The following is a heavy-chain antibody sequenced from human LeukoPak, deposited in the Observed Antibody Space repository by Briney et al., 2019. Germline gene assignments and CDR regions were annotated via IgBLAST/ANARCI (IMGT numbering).Heavy chain of an antibody. D-gene: IGHD1-14*01. CDR3: ASPNPGDAFDI. CDR2: IIPILGIA. V-gene: IGHV1-69*02. J-gene: IGHJ3*02. Sequence: GASVKVSCKASGGTFSSYTISWGRQAPGQGLEWMGRIIPILGIANYAQKFQRRVTITAHKSTSTAYTELSSLRSEYTAVYYCASPNPGDAFDIWGQGTMVTVSS. CDR1: GGTFSSYT.